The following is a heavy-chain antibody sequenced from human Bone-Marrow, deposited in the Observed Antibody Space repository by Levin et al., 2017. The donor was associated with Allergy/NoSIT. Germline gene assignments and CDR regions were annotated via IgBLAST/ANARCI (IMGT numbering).Heavy chain of an antibody. V-gene: IGHV5-10-1*01. D-gene: IGHD4-17*01. CDR1: GYSFTSYW. CDR3: ATYYGDYGGFDY. CDR2: IDPSDSYT. Sequence: PGGSLRLSCKGSGYSFTSYWISWVRQMPGKGLEWMGRIDPSDSYTNYSPSFQGHVTISADKSISTAYLQWSSLKASDTAMYYCATYYGDYGGFDYWGQGTLVTVSS. J-gene: IGHJ4*02.